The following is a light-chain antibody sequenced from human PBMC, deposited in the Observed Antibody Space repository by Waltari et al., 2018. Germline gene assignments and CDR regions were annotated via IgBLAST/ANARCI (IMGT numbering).Light chain of an antibody. J-gene: IGLJ2*01. V-gene: IGLV2-14*03. Sequence: HSALPHPPSDFASPGPPLPLPFTRTSIYVGGYNYVPLYQQHPGKAPKLMCYDVSNRPSEVSNRFSGSKSGNTASLTISGLQAEEEADYFCSSYISSSTLELFGGGTSLTVL. CDR1: SIYVGGYNY. CDR3: SSYISSSTLEL. CDR2: DVS.